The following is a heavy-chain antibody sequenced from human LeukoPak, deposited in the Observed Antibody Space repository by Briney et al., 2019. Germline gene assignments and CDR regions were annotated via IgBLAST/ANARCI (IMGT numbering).Heavy chain of an antibody. CDR3: ARDNSVEDTAWWFDP. V-gene: IGHV1-46*01. CDR1: GYTFTGYY. D-gene: IGHD4-23*01. J-gene: IGHJ5*02. CDR2: INPSGGST. Sequence: GASVKVSCKASGYTFTGYYMHWVRQAPGQGLEWMGIINPSGGSTSYAQKFQGRVTMTRGMSTSTDYMELSSLRSEDTAVYYCARDNSVEDTAWWFDPWGQGTLVTASS.